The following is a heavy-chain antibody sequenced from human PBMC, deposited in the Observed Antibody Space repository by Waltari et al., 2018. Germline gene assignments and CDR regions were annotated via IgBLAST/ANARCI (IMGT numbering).Heavy chain of an antibody. Sequence: QVQLVQSGAEVTKPGASVEVSCRTSGYTFNNFGVAWVRQAPGQGLEGMGWISASINRAYTAQRFQGRLTMTALTSTSTAYMELKSLTSDDTATYFCARAPYRVLSISQYYFDAWGQGTLVTVSS. J-gene: IGHJ4*02. D-gene: IGHD2-21*01. CDR3: ARAPYRVLSISQYYFDA. V-gene: IGHV1-18*04. CDR1: GYTFNNFG. CDR2: ISASINRA.